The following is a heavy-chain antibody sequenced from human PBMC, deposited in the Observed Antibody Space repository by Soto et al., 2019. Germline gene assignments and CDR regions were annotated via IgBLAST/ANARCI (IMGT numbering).Heavy chain of an antibody. CDR2: IIHIFGTA. J-gene: IGHJ5*02. D-gene: IGHD3-10*02. CDR1: GGTFSSYA. Sequence: SVSVSCKASGGTFSSYAMSWVGQAPGQGLEWMGGIIHIFGTANSAKKFQGRVTIKADESTSPADMELSSLRYEDTAVYYCATVRIGSSATVPWFDPWG. CDR3: ATVRIGSSATVPWFDP. V-gene: IGHV1-69*13.